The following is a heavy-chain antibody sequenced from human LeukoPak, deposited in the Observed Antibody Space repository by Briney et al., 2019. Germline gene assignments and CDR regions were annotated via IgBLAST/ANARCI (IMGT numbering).Heavy chain of an antibody. D-gene: IGHD6-13*01. CDR1: GGSFSGYY. V-gene: IGHV4-34*01. CDR2: INHSGST. Sequence: PSETLSLTCAVYGGSFSGYYWSWIRQPPGKGLEWIGEINHSGSTNYNPSLKSRVTISVDTSKNRFSLKLSSVTAADTAVYYCARGRGSSWHYFDYWGQGTLVTVSS. J-gene: IGHJ4*02. CDR3: ARGRGSSWHYFDY.